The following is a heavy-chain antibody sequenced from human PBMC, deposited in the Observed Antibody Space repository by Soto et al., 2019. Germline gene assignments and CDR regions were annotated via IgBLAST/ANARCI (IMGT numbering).Heavy chain of an antibody. J-gene: IGHJ6*02. Sequence: GGSLRLSCAASGFTFSSYWMSWVRQAPGKGLEWVANIKQDGSEKYYVDSVKGRFTISRDNAKNSLYLQMNSLRAEDTAVYYCARERRVATIDYIYYYYGMDVWGQGTTVTVSS. CDR3: ARERRVATIDYIYYYYGMDV. CDR2: IKQDGSEK. V-gene: IGHV3-7*05. D-gene: IGHD5-12*01. CDR1: GFTFSSYW.